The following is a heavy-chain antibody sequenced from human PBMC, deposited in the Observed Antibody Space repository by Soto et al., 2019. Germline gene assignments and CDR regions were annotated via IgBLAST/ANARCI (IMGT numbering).Heavy chain of an antibody. V-gene: IGHV4-4*07. CDR2: IYTSASI. D-gene: IGHD6-19*01. CDR3: ARDREAGYNFYYGMDV. CDR1: GADINTYS. J-gene: IGHJ6*02. Sequence: TLSLTCSVSGADINTYSWTWIRQPAGKGLEWIGRIYTSASINYNPSLKGRVTLSVDTSTNQVSLRLASVTAADTAIYYCARDREAGYNFYYGMDVWGQGTTVTVSS.